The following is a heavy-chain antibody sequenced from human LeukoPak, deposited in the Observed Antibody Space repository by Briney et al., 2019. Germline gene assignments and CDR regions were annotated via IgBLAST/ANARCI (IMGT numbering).Heavy chain of an antibody. Sequence: PSETLSPTCTVSGGSISSYYWSWIRQPPGKGLEWIGYIYYSGSTNYNPSLKSRVTISVDTSKNQFSLKLSSVTAADTAVYYCARWGFGVVIFFDYWGQRTLVTVSS. D-gene: IGHD3-3*01. CDR3: ARWGFGVVIFFDY. CDR1: GGSISSYY. CDR2: IYYSGST. J-gene: IGHJ4*02. V-gene: IGHV4-59*12.